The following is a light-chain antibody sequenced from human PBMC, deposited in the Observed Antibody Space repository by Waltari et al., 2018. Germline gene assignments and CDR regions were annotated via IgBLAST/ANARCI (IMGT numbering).Light chain of an antibody. CDR1: QSIGRY. CDR3: QNHERLPAV. CDR2: GAS. J-gene: IGKJ1*01. V-gene: IGKV3-20*01. Sequence: EIVLTQSPGTLSLSPGERATLSCRASQSIGRYLVWYQQKPGQTPRLLIDGASSRATGIPDSFSGSGSGTDFSLTISRLEPEDFAVYYCQNHERLPAVFGQGTKVEIK.